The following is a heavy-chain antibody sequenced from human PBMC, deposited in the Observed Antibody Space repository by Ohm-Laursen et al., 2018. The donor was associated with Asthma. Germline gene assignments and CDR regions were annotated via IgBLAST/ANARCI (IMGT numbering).Heavy chain of an antibody. V-gene: IGHV3-74*01. D-gene: IGHD2-21*01. CDR2: INTDGSST. J-gene: IGHJ3*02. CDR3: ARDLAYCGGDCYRWDAFDI. CDR1: GFTFSSYW. Sequence: GSLRLSCTASGFTFSSYWMHRVRQAPGKGLVWVSRINTDGSSTGYADSVKGRFTISRDNAKNSLYLQMNSLRAEDTAVYYCARDLAYCGGDCYRWDAFDIWGQGTMVTVSS.